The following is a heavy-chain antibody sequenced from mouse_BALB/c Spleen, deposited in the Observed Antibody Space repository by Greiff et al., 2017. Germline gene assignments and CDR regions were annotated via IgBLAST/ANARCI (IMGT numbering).Heavy chain of an antibody. CDR3: ARSGDYDYYYAMDY. D-gene: IGHD2-4*01. CDR2: ILPGSGST. J-gene: IGHJ4*01. V-gene: IGHV1-9*01. Sequence: QVQLPQSGAELMKPGASVKISCKATGYTFSSYWIEWVKQRPGHGLEWIGEILPGSGSTNYNEKFKGKATFTADTSSNTAYMQLSSLTSEDSAVYYCARSGDYDYYYAMDYWGQGTSVTVSS. CDR1: GYTFSSYW.